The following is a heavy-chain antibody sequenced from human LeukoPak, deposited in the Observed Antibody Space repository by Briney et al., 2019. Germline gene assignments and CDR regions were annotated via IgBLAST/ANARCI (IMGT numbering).Heavy chain of an antibody. D-gene: IGHD3-10*01. CDR1: GGSFSSYY. CDR2: IIEKGNA. CDR3: ARGYYPPRWYFDL. Sequence: SSETLSPTCALYGGSFSSYYWSWTWIRQTPEKGLEWIGEIIEKGNANYNPSLKSRVTIDLDTSKNQFSLKLTSMTAADTAMYYCARGYYPPRWYFDLWGRGTLVTVSS. J-gene: IGHJ2*01. V-gene: IGHV4-34*01.